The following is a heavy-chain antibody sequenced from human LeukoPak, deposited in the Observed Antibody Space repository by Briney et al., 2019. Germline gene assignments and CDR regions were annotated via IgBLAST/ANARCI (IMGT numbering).Heavy chain of an antibody. Sequence: PSETLSHTCTVSGGSISSDYWNWIRQPPGKGLEWIGYIYYSGSTNYNVSLKSRVTISVDTSKKQFSLRLSSVTAADTAVYYCARGTMGATHFDYWGQGTLVTVSS. CDR1: GGSISSDY. V-gene: IGHV4-59*01. D-gene: IGHD1-26*01. J-gene: IGHJ4*02. CDR3: ARGTMGATHFDY. CDR2: IYYSGST.